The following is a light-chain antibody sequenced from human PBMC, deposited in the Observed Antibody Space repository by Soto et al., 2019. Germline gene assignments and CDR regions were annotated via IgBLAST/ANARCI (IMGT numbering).Light chain of an antibody. CDR2: DAS. CDR1: QKVSSY. CDR3: QQRSNWST. J-gene: IGKJ5*01. Sequence: EIVLTQSPANLSLSPGERATLSCRASQKVSSYLAWYQQKPGQAPRLLIYDASNRATGIPARFSGSGSGTDFTLTISSLEPEDFALYYCQQRSNWSTFGQGTRQEI. V-gene: IGKV3-11*01.